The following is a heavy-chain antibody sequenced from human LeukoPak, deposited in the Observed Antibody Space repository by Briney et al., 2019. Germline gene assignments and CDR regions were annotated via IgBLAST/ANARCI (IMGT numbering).Heavy chain of an antibody. D-gene: IGHD2-8*02. V-gene: IGHV1-8*03. CDR2: MNPNSCNT. CDR1: GYTFTSYD. CDR3: ATYRQVLLPFES. Sequence: ASVTVSCKASGYTFTSYDINWVRQATGQGLEWMGWMNPNSCNTGYAQKFQGRVTITRNTSISTAYMELSSLRSEDTAIYYCATYRQVLLPFESWGQGTLVTVSS. J-gene: IGHJ4*02.